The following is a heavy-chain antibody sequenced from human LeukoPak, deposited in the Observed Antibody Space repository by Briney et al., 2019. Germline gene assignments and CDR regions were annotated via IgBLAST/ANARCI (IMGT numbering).Heavy chain of an antibody. D-gene: IGHD3-3*01. V-gene: IGHV3-23*01. CDR2: ISGSGGST. J-gene: IGHJ4*02. CDR3: AKDGVLGYDFWSGYYTGYFDY. Sequence: GGSLRLSCAASGFTFSSYAMSWVRQAPGKGLEWVSAISGSGGSTYYADSVKGRFTFSSDTSKNTLYLQMNSLRAEDTAVYYCAKDGVLGYDFWSGYYTGYFDYWGQGTLVTVSS. CDR1: GFTFSSYA.